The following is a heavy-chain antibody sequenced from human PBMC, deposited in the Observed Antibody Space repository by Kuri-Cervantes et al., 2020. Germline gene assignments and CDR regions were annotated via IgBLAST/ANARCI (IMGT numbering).Heavy chain of an antibody. CDR2: ISYDGSNK. CDR3: ARGDLVVPAAIGADYYYGMDV. V-gene: IGHV3-30*03. Sequence: GESLKISCAASGFTFSSYGMHWVRQAPGKGLEWVAVISYDGSNKYYADSVKGRFTISRDNSKNTLYLQMNSLRAEDTAVYYCARGDLVVPAAIGADYYYGMDVWGQGTTVTVSS. CDR1: GFTFSSYG. D-gene: IGHD2-2*02. J-gene: IGHJ6*02.